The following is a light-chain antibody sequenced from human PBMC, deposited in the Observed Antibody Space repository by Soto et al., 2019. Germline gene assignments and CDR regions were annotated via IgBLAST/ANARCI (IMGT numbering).Light chain of an antibody. CDR3: QQYNSYSRYT. J-gene: IGKJ2*01. V-gene: IGKV1-5*01. CDR1: QRISSW. Sequence: DIQMTQSPSTLSASVGDRVTITCRASQRISSWLAWYQQKPGKAPKLLIYDASSLESGVPSRFSGSGSGTEFTLTISSLQPDDFATYYCQQYNSYSRYTFGQGTKLEIK. CDR2: DAS.